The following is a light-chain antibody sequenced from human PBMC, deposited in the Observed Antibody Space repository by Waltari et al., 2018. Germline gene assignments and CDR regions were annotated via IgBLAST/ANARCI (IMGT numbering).Light chain of an antibody. V-gene: IGKV2-28*01. Sequence: DIVMTQSPLSLPVSPGAPASISCRSSQSLLHSSGYTFLDWYLQKPGQSPQFLIYLVANRASGVPDRFSGSGSGTDFTLKISRVEAEDVGVYYCMQARQTPWTFGQGTKVEIK. CDR2: LVA. CDR1: QSLLHSSGYTF. CDR3: MQARQTPWT. J-gene: IGKJ1*01.